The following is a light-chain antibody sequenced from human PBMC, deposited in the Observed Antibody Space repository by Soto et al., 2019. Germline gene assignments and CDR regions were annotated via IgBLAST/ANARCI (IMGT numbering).Light chain of an antibody. J-gene: IGKJ1*01. Sequence: EIVMTQCPATLSVSPGQRPTLAYVASQSVSSNLAWYQQKPGQAPRLLVYGASTRATGIPDRFSGSGSGTDFTLTINRLEPEDFALYYCQQYGSSPQTFGQGTKVDIK. CDR2: GAS. CDR1: QSVSSN. V-gene: IGKV3-20*01. CDR3: QQYGSSPQT.